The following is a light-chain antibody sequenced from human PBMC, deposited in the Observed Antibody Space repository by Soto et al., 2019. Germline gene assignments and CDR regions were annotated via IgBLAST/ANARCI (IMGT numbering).Light chain of an antibody. CDR2: NVY. Sequence: QSALTQPASVSGSPGQSITISCTGTNSDVGSYNYVSWHQQHPGKAPKLMIYNVYDRPSGLSNRFSGSKSGNTASLTISGLQGEDEADYYCSSYTISRTYVFGTGTKV. CDR3: SSYTISRTYV. V-gene: IGLV2-14*03. CDR1: NSDVGSYNY. J-gene: IGLJ1*01.